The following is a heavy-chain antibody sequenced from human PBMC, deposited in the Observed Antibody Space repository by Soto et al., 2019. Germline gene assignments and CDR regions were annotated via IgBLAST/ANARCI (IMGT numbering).Heavy chain of an antibody. Sequence: PGWSLRLSCTASGFTFGDYAMSWVRQAPGKGLEWVGFIRSKAYGGTTEYAASVKGRFTISRDDSKSIAYLQMNSLKTEDTAVYYCTSSVFTSDITMVRGLVDYWGQGTLVTVSS. CDR3: TSSVFTSDITMVRGLVDY. D-gene: IGHD3-10*01. J-gene: IGHJ4*02. CDR1: GFTFGDYA. V-gene: IGHV3-49*04. CDR2: IRSKAYGGTT.